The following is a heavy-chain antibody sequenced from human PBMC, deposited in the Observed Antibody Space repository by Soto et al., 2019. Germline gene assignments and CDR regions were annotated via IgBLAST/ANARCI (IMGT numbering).Heavy chain of an antibody. Sequence: QVQLVQSGAEVKKPGASVKVSCKASGYTFTCYYMHWVRQAPGQGLEWMGWINPYSGGTNYAQKFQGWVTMTRDTSISTAYMELSRLRSDDTAVYYCARAGAVAGTDYYYGMDVWGQGTTVTVSS. J-gene: IGHJ6*02. CDR3: ARAGAVAGTDYYYGMDV. CDR2: INPYSGGT. V-gene: IGHV1-2*04. D-gene: IGHD6-19*01. CDR1: GYTFTCYY.